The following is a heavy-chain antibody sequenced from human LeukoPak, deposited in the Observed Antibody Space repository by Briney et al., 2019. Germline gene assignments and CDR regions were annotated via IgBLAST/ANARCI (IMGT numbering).Heavy chain of an antibody. J-gene: IGHJ6*02. CDR3: ARDLYDSTDYYYYGMDV. Sequence: KPGGSLRLSCAASGFTFSDYYMSWIRQAPGKGLEWVSYISSSGSTIYYADSVKGRFTISRDNAKNSLYLQMNSLRAEDTAVYYCARDLYDSTDYYYYGMDVWGRGTTVTVSS. D-gene: IGHD3-3*01. CDR2: ISSSGSTI. CDR1: GFTFSDYY. V-gene: IGHV3-11*01.